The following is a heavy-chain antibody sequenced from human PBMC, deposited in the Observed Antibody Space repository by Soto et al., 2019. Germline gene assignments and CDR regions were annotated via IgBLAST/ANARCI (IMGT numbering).Heavy chain of an antibody. V-gene: IGHV4-34*01. J-gene: IGHJ5*02. D-gene: IGHD3-16*02. CDR2: INHSGST. Sequence: SETLSLTCAVYGGSFGGYYWSWIRQPPGKGLEWIGEINHSGSTNYNPSLKSRVTISVDTSKNQFSLKLSSVTAADTAVYYCARGRKMITFGGVIVYNWFDPWGQGTLVTVSS. CDR3: ARGRKMITFGGVIVYNWFDP. CDR1: GGSFGGYY.